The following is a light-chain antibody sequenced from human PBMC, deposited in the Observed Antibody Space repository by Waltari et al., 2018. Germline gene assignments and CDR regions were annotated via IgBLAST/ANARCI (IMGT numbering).Light chain of an antibody. Sequence: EIVMTQSPATLSVSPGERATLSCRASQGVDSHLAWYQQKPGQAPRLLIHGESTRATGIPGRFRGSGSGTDFTLIIDSLESEDFAVYYCQQYNNWPPLTFGGGTKVEIK. V-gene: IGKV3-15*01. CDR2: GES. CDR3: QQYNNWPPLT. CDR1: QGVDSH. J-gene: IGKJ4*01.